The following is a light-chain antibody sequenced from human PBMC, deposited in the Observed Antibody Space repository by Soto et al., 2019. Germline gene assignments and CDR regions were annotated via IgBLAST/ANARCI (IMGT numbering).Light chain of an antibody. V-gene: IGKV2-30*01. CDR3: MQGTHWPPA. CDR2: KVS. Sequence: DVVMTQSPLSLPVTLGQPASISCRSRQSLVYSGGNTYLNWFQQRPGQSPRRLIYKVSNRDSGVPDRFSGSGSGTDFTLKISRVEAEDVGVYYCMQGTHWPPAFGQGTKVEIK. J-gene: IGKJ1*01. CDR1: QSLVYSGGNTY.